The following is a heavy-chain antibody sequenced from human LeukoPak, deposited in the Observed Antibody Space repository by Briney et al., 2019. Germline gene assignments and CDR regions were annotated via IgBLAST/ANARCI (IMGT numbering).Heavy chain of an antibody. CDR1: GGSITGYY. D-gene: IGHD6-13*01. CDR3: ARKVPDRSSWYDY. Sequence: SETLSLTCTVSGGSITGYYWSWIRQSPGKGLEWIGYISYSGNTFYNPSLKSRVTISADTSKNQVSLKVTSVTAADTAVYYCARKVPDRSSWYDYWGQGALVTVSS. J-gene: IGHJ4*02. V-gene: IGHV4-59*08. CDR2: ISYSGNT.